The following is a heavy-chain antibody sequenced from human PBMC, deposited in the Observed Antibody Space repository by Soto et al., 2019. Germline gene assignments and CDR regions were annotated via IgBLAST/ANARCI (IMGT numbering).Heavy chain of an antibody. CDR1: GGSISSSNW. CDR3: ARDGSGSYARQYYFDY. J-gene: IGHJ4*02. V-gene: IGHV4-4*02. D-gene: IGHD1-26*01. CDR2: IYHSGST. Sequence: VQLQESGPGLVKPSGTLSLTCAVSGGSISSSNWWSWVRQPPGKGLEWSGEIYHSGSTNYNPSLKNRVTISVDKSKNQFSLKLSSVTAADTAVYYCARDGSGSYARQYYFDYWGQGTLVTVSS.